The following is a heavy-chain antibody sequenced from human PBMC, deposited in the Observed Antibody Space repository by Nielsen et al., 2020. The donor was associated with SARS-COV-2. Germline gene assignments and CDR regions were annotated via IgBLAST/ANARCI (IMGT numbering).Heavy chain of an antibody. J-gene: IGHJ4*02. CDR2: INPTSGDP. V-gene: IGHV1-2*02. CDR1: GYTFAGYY. CDR3: AKDSEVAGYDH. Sequence: ASVKVSCKASGYTFAGYYLHWVRRVPGQGLEWMGWINPTSGDPHYAQKFQGRVTMSRDTSISTAYMEMDRLTFDDTAVYYCAKDSEVAGYDHWGQGTLVTVSS. D-gene: IGHD6-19*01.